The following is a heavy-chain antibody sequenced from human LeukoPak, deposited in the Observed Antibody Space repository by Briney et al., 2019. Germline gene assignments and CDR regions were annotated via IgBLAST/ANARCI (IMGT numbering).Heavy chain of an antibody. D-gene: IGHD3-10*01. J-gene: IGHJ4*02. CDR2: ISGSGASI. V-gene: IGHV3-23*01. CDR1: GFTFSSYS. Sequence: GGSLRLSCAASGFTFSSYSTNWVRQAPGEGLEWVSAISGSGASIYYADSVRGRFTISRDNSKNRLYLQMNSLRAEDTALYYCAKDRGYGSGSYYAYYFDSWGQGTLVTVSS. CDR3: AKDRGYGSGSYYAYYFDS.